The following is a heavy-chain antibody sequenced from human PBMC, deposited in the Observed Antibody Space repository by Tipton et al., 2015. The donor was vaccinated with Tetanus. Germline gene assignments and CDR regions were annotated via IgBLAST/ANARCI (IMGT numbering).Heavy chain of an antibody. CDR3: ARVWGRGQLVTKPNWYFDL. D-gene: IGHD6-6*01. Sequence: SLRLSCTAPGFIFSSYAMHWVRQAPGKGLEWVAVTSHDGHNEYYADSVKGRFTISRDNAKNSLSLQVNSLRAEDTAVYYCARVWGRGQLVTKPNWYFDLWGRGTLVTVSS. CDR2: TSHDGHNE. CDR1: GFIFSSYA. V-gene: IGHV3-30-3*01. J-gene: IGHJ2*01.